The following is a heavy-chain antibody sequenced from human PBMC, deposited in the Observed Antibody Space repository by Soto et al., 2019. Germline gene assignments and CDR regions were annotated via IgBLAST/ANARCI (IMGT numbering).Heavy chain of an antibody. CDR1: GFTFGSYA. Sequence: GESLKISCAASGFTFGSYALSLVRQAPGKGLEWVSTISGSGGKTFYADSVKGRFSISRDTSQNTLYLQMNSLRADDTAIYYCARWSYLDYWGQGTRVTVSS. V-gene: IGHV3-23*01. D-gene: IGHD3-3*01. CDR3: ARWSYLDY. J-gene: IGHJ4*02. CDR2: ISGSGGKT.